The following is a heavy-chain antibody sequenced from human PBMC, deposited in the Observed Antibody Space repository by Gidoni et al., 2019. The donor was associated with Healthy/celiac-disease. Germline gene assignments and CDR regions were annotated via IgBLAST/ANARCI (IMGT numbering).Heavy chain of an antibody. V-gene: IGHV4-4*02. CDR3: VGGNMGTQTKLGYYYGMDV. Sequence: QVQRQASGPGLVKPSGTLSLTCAVSGGSISRSKWWSWVRQPPGKGLEWIGEIYHRGSTNYNPSLKRRVTISVDKSKNQFSLKLSSVTAADTAVYYCVGGNMGTQTKLGYYYGMDVWGQGTTVTVSS. D-gene: IGHD3-16*01. J-gene: IGHJ6*02. CDR1: GGSISRSKW. CDR2: IYHRGST.